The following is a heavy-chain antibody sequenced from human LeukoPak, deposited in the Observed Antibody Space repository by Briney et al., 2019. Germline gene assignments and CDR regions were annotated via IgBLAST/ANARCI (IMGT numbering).Heavy chain of an antibody. J-gene: IGHJ6*03. Sequence: PSETLSLTCTVSGGSISSSSYYWGWIRQPPGKGLEWIGSIYYSGSTYYNPSLKSRVTISVDTSKNQFSLKLSSVTAADTAVYYCARTFYCGGDFYSYYYYYYMDVWGKGTTVTVSS. CDR3: ARTFYCGGDFYSYYYYYYMDV. V-gene: IGHV4-39*01. CDR2: IYYSGST. D-gene: IGHD2-21*02. CDR1: GGSISSSSYY.